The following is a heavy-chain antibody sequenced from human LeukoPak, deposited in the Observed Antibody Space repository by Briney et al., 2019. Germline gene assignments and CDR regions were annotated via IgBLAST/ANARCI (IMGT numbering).Heavy chain of an antibody. D-gene: IGHD2-21*02. J-gene: IGHJ3*02. CDR3: ARHRYCGGDCYSYAFDI. CDR1: GYSFTSYW. CDR2: IYPGDSDT. V-gene: IGHV5-51*01. Sequence: GESLKISCKGSGYSFTSYWIGWVRQMPGKGLEWMGIIYPGDSDTRYSPSFQGQVTISADKSISTAYLQWSSLKASDTDMYYCARHRYCGGDCYSYAFDIWGQGTMVTVSS.